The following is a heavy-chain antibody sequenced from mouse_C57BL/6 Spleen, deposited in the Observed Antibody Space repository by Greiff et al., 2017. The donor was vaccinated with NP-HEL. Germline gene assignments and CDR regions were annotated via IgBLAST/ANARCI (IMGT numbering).Heavy chain of an antibody. CDR1: GYAFSSYW. J-gene: IGHJ2*01. D-gene: IGHD1-1*01. CDR3: ARRGDYYGSSYDY. V-gene: IGHV1-80*01. Sequence: QVQLQQSGAELVKPGASVKISCKASGYAFSSYWMNWVKQRPGKGLEWIGQIYPGDGDTNYNGKFKGKATLTADKSSSIAYMQLSSLTSEDSAVYFCARRGDYYGSSYDYWGQGTTLTVSS. CDR2: IYPGDGDT.